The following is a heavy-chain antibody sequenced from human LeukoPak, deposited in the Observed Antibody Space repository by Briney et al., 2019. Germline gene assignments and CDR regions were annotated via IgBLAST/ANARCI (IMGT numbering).Heavy chain of an antibody. CDR1: GFTFSSYA. Sequence: HPGGSLRLSCAASGFTFSSYAMHWVRQAPGKGLEWVAVISYDGSNKYYADSVKGRFTISRDNSKNTLYLQMNSLRAEDTAVYYCASLPRIIAAAGTSLDYWGQGTLVTVSS. CDR3: ASLPRIIAAAGTSLDY. V-gene: IGHV3-30*04. J-gene: IGHJ4*02. CDR2: ISYDGSNK. D-gene: IGHD6-13*01.